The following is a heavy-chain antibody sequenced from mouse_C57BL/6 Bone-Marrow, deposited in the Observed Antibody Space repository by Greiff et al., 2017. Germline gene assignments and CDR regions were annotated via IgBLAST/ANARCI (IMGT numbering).Heavy chain of an antibody. CDR1: GFNIKDDY. CDR3: TGDGFDY. J-gene: IGHJ2*01. V-gene: IGHV14-4*01. CDR2: IDPENGDT. D-gene: IGHD2-3*01. Sequence: EVQLQQPGAELVRPGASVKLSCTASGFNIKDDYMHWVKQRPEQGLEWIGWIDPENGDTEYASKFQGKATITADTSSNTAYLQLSSLTSEDTAVCYCTGDGFDYWGQGTTLTVSS.